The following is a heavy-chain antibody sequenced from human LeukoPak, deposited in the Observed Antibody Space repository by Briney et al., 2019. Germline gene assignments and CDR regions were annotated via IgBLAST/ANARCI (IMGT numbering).Heavy chain of an antibody. CDR3: ARATAAAGTCGY. CDR1: GFTFDDYG. V-gene: IGHV3-20*04. Sequence: RPGGSLRLSCAASGFTFDDYGMSWVRQAPGKGLEWVSGISWNSGSIGYADSVKGRFTISRDNAKNSLYLQMNSLRAEDTAVYYCARATAAAGTCGYWGQGTLVTVSS. D-gene: IGHD6-13*01. CDR2: ISWNSGSI. J-gene: IGHJ4*02.